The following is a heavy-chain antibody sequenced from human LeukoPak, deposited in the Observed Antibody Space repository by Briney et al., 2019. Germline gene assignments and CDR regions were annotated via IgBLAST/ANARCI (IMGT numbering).Heavy chain of an antibody. V-gene: IGHV3-30*02. CDR3: ASSRSSTTPPHSYWFDP. Sequence: GGSLRLSCAASGFNFNTFIMHWVRQAPGKGLEWVTFLRAGGPYGTEKFYADSVKGRFTISTDNSKNTLFLEMNSLRSEDTAVYYCASSRSSTTPPHSYWFDPWGQGTLVTVSS. CDR1: GFNFNTFI. CDR2: LRAGGPYGTEK. J-gene: IGHJ5*02. D-gene: IGHD2-2*01.